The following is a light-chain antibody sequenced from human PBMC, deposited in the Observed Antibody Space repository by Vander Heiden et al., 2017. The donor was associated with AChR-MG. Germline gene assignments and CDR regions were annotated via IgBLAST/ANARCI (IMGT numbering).Light chain of an antibody. Sequence: QSALTQPAPGSGSPGQSIAIPCTGTSSDDGGYNYACWYQQHPGKAPKLMIYEVSNRPSGVSNRFSGSKSGNTASLTISGPQAEDEADYYCSAYTSSSTPVFGGGTKLTVL. J-gene: IGLJ3*02. V-gene: IGLV2-14*01. CDR1: SSDDGGYNY. CDR2: EVS. CDR3: SAYTSSSTPV.